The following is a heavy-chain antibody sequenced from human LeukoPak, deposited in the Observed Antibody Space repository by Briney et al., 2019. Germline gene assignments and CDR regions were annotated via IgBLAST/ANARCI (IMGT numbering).Heavy chain of an antibody. J-gene: IGHJ6*03. CDR1: GFTFSSYG. D-gene: IGHD3-3*01. CDR3: AKIGRKYDFWTGFYEEEVDYMDV. Sequence: EGSLRLSCAASGFTFSSYGMTWVRQAPGKGLEWVSGVSGSGSSTKHADSVKGRFTISRDNSKNTLSLQMNSLRVEDTAVYYCAKIGRKYDFWTGFYEEEVDYMDVWGKGTTVTISS. CDR2: VSGSGSST. V-gene: IGHV3-23*01.